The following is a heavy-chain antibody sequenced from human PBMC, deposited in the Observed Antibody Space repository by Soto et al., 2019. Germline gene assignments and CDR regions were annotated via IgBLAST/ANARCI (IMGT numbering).Heavy chain of an antibody. CDR1: GFTFSSYS. CDR3: ARRRATTYYFDY. J-gene: IGHJ4*02. CDR2: ISSSSSYI. V-gene: IGHV3-21*01. D-gene: IGHD5-12*01. Sequence: PGGSLRLSCAASGFTFSSYSMNWVRQAPGKGLEWVSSISSSSSYIYYADSVKGRFTISRDNAKNSLYLQMNSLRAEDTAVYYCARRRATTYYFDYWGQGTLVTVSS.